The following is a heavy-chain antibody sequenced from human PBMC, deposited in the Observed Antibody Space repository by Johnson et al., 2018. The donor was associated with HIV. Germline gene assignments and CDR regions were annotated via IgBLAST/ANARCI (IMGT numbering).Heavy chain of an antibody. Sequence: VQLVESGGGVVQPGRSLRLSCTASGFTFSSYDMHWVRQPTGKGLEWVSEIGTAGDTYYPGSVKGRFTISRDNSKNTLYLQMNSLRAEDTAVYYCAKDHDYGDAFDIWGQGTMVTVSS. CDR3: AKDHDYGDAFDI. CDR2: IGTAGDT. V-gene: IGHV3-13*01. J-gene: IGHJ3*02. D-gene: IGHD4-17*01. CDR1: GFTFSSYD.